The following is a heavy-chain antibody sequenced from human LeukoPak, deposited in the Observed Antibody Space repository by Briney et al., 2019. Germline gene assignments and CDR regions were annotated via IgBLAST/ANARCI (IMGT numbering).Heavy chain of an antibody. V-gene: IGHV3-33*01. J-gene: IGHJ6*03. CDR1: GFTFSSYG. Sequence: GGSLRLSCAASGFTFSSYGMHWVRQAPGKGLGWVAVIWYDGSNKYYADSVKGRFTISRDNSKNTLYLQMNSLRAEDTAVYYCARDSQLPYYYYYMDVWGKGTTVTVSS. D-gene: IGHD4-23*01. CDR2: IWYDGSNK. CDR3: ARDSQLPYYYYYMDV.